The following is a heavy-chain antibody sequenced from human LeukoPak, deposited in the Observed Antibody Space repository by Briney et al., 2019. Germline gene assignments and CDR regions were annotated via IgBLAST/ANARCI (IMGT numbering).Heavy chain of an antibody. CDR2: INHSGST. CDR3: ARAGSNGDVDY. D-gene: IGHD4-17*01. Sequence: SETLSLTCAVYGGSFSGYYWSWIRQPPGKGLEWIGEINHSGSTNYNPSPKSRVTISVDTSKNQFSLKLSSVTAADTAVYYCARAGSNGDVDYWGQGTLVTVSS. V-gene: IGHV4-34*01. J-gene: IGHJ4*02. CDR1: GGSFSGYY.